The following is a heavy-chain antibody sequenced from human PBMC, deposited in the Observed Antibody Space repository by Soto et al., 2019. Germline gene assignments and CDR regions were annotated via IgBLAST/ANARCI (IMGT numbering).Heavy chain of an antibody. D-gene: IGHD5-12*01. Sequence: GGSLRLSCAASGFTFSSYWMSWVRQAPGKGLEWVANIKQDGSEKYYVDSVKGRFTISRDNAKNSLYLQMNSLRAEDTAVYYCARGIGGYDISQYYYYYYYMDVWGKGTTVTVSS. CDR3: ARGIGGYDISQYYYYYYYMDV. V-gene: IGHV3-7*01. CDR2: IKQDGSEK. CDR1: GFTFSSYW. J-gene: IGHJ6*03.